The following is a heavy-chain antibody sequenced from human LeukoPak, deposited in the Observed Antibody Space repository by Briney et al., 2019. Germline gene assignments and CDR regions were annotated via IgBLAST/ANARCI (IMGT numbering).Heavy chain of an antibody. CDR3: AREKGSYFDY. J-gene: IGHJ4*02. D-gene: IGHD1-26*01. Sequence: PSETLSLTCTVSGGSISSSSYYWGWIRQPPGKGLEWIGSIYYSGSTYYNPSLKSRVTISVDTSKNQFSLKLSSVTAADTAVYYCAREKGSYFDYWGQGTLVTVSS. CDR2: IYYSGST. V-gene: IGHV4-39*07. CDR1: GGSISSSSYY.